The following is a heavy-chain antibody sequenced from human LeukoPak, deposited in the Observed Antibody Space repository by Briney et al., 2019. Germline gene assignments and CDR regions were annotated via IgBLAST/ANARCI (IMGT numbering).Heavy chain of an antibody. CDR3: TGAPGRWLALDY. CDR2: IYSGGST. V-gene: IGHV3-53*01. D-gene: IGHD5-24*01. CDR1: GFTVSSTY. Sequence: PGGSLRLSCAASGFTVSSTYMSWVRQAPRKGLEWVSVIYSGGSTYYADSVKGRFTISRDNSKNTLYLQINSLRAEDTAVYYCTGAPGRWLALDYWGQGTLVTVSS. J-gene: IGHJ4*02.